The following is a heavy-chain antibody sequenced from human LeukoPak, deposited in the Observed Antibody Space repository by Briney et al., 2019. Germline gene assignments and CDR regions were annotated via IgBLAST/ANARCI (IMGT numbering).Heavy chain of an antibody. CDR2: IKEDGSEK. J-gene: IGHJ4*02. V-gene: IGHV3-7*01. CDR3: ARKAYCGGDCYSFDY. Sequence: GGSLRLSCAGSGFMFSNYWMTWVRQAPGKGLEWVANIKEDGSEKYYVDSMKGRFTISRDNAKNSLYLQMNSLRAEDTAVYYCARKAYCGGDCYSFDYWGQGTLVTVSS. CDR1: GFMFSNYW. D-gene: IGHD2-21*01.